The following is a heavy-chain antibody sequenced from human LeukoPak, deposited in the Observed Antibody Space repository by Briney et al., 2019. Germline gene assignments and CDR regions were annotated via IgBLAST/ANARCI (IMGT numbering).Heavy chain of an antibody. Sequence: SVKVSCKASGGTFSSYAISWVRQAPGQGLEWMGRIIAILDTANYAQEFQGRVTITADKSTSTSYMELSSLRSEDTAVYYRARDKGIGDASDIWGQGTMVTVSS. CDR3: ARDKGIGDASDI. CDR2: IIAILDTA. J-gene: IGHJ3*02. CDR1: GGTFSSYA. V-gene: IGHV1-69*04.